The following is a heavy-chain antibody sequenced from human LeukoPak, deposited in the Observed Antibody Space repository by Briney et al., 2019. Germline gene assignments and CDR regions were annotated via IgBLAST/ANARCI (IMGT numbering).Heavy chain of an antibody. Sequence: SETLSLTCAVYGGSFRGYYWSWIRQPPGKGLVWIAEINHSGSTNYNPALKSRVTISVDTSKNQCSLKLSSVTAADTAVYYCARIRHCSSTSCSRLFDYWGQGTLVTVSS. V-gene: IGHV4-34*01. CDR3: ARIRHCSSTSCSRLFDY. D-gene: IGHD2-2*01. CDR1: GGSFRGYY. CDR2: INHSGST. J-gene: IGHJ4*02.